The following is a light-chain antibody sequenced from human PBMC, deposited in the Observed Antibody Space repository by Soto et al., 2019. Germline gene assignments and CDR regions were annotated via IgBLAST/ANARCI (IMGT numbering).Light chain of an antibody. Sequence: TQSAATLSLAPGERVTLVCRASESVSTNLAWYQQKPGQAPRLLIYGASTRATGIPARFSGSWYGTDFNLTISSLEPEDFAVYYCQQRSNWPTTFGGGTKVDIK. CDR3: QQRSNWPTT. CDR2: GAS. CDR1: ESVSTN. J-gene: IGKJ4*01. V-gene: IGKV3D-11*03.